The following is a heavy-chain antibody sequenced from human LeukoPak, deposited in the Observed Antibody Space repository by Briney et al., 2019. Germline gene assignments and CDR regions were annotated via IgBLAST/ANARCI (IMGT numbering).Heavy chain of an antibody. CDR2: IKQDGSEK. Sequence: PGGSLRLSCAASGFTFSSYWMSWVRQAPGKGLEWVANIKQDGSEKYYVDSVKGRFTISRDNAKNSLYLQMNSLRAEDTAVYYCARVGLTVVKERDYYYYYYMDVWGKGTTVTVSS. J-gene: IGHJ6*03. CDR3: ARVGLTVVKERDYYYYYYMDV. CDR1: GFTFSSYW. V-gene: IGHV3-7*01. D-gene: IGHD4-23*01.